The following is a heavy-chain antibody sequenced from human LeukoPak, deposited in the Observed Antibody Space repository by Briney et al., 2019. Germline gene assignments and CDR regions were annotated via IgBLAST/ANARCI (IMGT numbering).Heavy chain of an antibody. V-gene: IGHV3-7*01. CDR2: IKQDGSEK. CDR1: GFTFSSYW. CDR3: ASGYGWELSY. J-gene: IGHJ4*02. D-gene: IGHD1-26*01. Sequence: GGSLRLSCAASGFTFSSYWMTWVRQAPGEGLEWVANIKQDGSEKYYVDSVKGRITISRDNAKNSLYLQMNSLRAEDTAVYYCASGYGWELSYWGQGTLVTVSS.